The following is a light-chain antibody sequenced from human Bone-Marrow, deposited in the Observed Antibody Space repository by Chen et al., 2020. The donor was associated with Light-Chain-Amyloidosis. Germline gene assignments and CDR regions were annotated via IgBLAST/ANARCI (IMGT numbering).Light chain of an antibody. Sequence: DIVLTQSPDSLAVSLGARATINCKSSQSLLYSSNNKNYLAWYQQKPRQPPKLLIYGASTRESGVPDRFSGSGSGTDFTLTISSLQAEDVAVYYCQQYYSTPWTFGQGTKVEIK. J-gene: IGKJ1*01. V-gene: IGKV4-1*01. CDR1: QSLLYSSNNKNY. CDR2: GAS. CDR3: QQYYSTPWT.